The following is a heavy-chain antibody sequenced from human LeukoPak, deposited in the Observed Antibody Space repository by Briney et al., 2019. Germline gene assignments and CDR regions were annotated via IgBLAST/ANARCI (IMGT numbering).Heavy chain of an antibody. CDR3: ARSDSSSWYSLHDY. CDR1: GFTFSSYW. J-gene: IGHJ4*02. V-gene: IGHV3-7*01. D-gene: IGHD6-13*01. Sequence: GGSLRLSCAASGFTFSSYWMTWVRQAPGKGLERVANMNQDGSEIYHVDSVKDRFTISRDNAKKSLYLQMNSLRAEDTAVYYCARSDSSSWYSLHDYWGQGTLVTVST. CDR2: MNQDGSEI.